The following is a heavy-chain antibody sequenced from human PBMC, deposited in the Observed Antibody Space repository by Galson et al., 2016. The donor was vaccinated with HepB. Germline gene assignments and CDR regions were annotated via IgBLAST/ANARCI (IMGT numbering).Heavy chain of an antibody. CDR3: ARKHSYPHYFDY. V-gene: IGHV3-33*01. J-gene: IGHJ4*02. Sequence: SLRLSCAASGFTFSSYGMHWVRQAPGKGLEWVAMISFDTSDKHYIDSVKGRFTISRDNSRNTLDLQMNSLRDEDTAVYFCARKHSYPHYFDYWGQGILVAVSS. CDR1: GFTFSSYG. D-gene: IGHD3-10*01. CDR2: ISFDTSDK.